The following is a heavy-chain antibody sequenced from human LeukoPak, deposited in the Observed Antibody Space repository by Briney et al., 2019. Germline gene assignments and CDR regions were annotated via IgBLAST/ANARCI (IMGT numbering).Heavy chain of an antibody. CDR3: ARGYSGSYDFDY. Sequence: SETLSLTCTVSGGSINSYYWSWIRQPPGKGLEWIGYIYYSGSTNYNPSLKSRVTISVDTSKNQFSLKLNSVTAADTAVYYCARGYSGSYDFDYWGQGALVTVSS. J-gene: IGHJ4*02. D-gene: IGHD1-26*01. V-gene: IGHV4-59*08. CDR2: IYYSGST. CDR1: GGSINSYY.